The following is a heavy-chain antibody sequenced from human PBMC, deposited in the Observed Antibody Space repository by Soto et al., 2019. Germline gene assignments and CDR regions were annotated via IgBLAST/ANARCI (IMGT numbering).Heavy chain of an antibody. CDR3: AKAGHGDYGWS. CDR1: GFTFDNFA. CDR2: IWYDGSNK. Sequence: QVYLEESGGGVVQPGRSLRLSCAASGFTFDNFAMHWVRQAPGKGLEWVAVIWYDGSNKYYADSVKGRFNISRDNSKNTLSLQMSSLRVDDTAVYYCAKAGHGDYGWSWGQGTPVTVSS. V-gene: IGHV3-33*06. D-gene: IGHD4-17*01. J-gene: IGHJ4*02.